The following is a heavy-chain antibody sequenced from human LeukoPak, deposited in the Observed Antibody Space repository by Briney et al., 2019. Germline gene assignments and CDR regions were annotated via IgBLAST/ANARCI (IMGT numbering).Heavy chain of an antibody. Sequence: SETLSLTCTVSGGSISSYYWSWIRQPPGKGLEWIGYIYYSGSTNYNPSLKSRVTKSVDTSKNQFSLKLSSVTAADTAVYYCARDLPGHDAFDIWGQGTMVTVSS. CDR1: GGSISSYY. CDR2: IYYSGST. CDR3: ARDLPGHDAFDI. V-gene: IGHV4-59*01. J-gene: IGHJ3*02.